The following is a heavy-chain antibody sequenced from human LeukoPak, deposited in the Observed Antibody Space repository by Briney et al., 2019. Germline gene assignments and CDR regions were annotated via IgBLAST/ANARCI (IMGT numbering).Heavy chain of an antibody. V-gene: IGHV3-13*04. CDR1: GFTFSDYD. CDR3: ARGVPGPFDY. CDR2: IGKGGDT. D-gene: IGHD3-16*01. Sequence: GGSLRLSCAASGFTFSDYDMHWVRQATGKGLEWVSGIGKGGDTYYADSVKGRFIISRDNAKNSVYLQMNSLRAGDTALYYCARGVPGPFDYWGQGTLVTVSS. J-gene: IGHJ4*02.